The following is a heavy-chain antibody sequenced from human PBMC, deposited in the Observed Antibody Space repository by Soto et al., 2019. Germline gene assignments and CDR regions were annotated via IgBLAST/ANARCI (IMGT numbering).Heavy chain of an antibody. CDR3: ARGYSGYLSYYFDY. Sequence: EVQLVESGGGLVQPGGSLRLSCAASGFTFSSYSMNWVRQAPGKGLEWVSYISSGSSTIYYAASVKGRFTISRDNAKNSLYLQMTSLRAEDTAVYSCARGYSGYLSYYFDYWGQGTLVTVSS. CDR1: GFTFSSYS. V-gene: IGHV3-48*01. J-gene: IGHJ4*02. CDR2: ISSGSSTI. D-gene: IGHD5-12*01.